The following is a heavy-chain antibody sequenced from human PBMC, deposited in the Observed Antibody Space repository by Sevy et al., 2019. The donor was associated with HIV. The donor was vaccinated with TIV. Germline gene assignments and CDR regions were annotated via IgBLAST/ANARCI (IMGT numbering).Heavy chain of an antibody. CDR1: GFTFSSYT. CDR2: ITGGSSYI. Sequence: GGSLRLSCAASGFTFSSYTMNWVRQAPGKGLEWVSSITGGSSYIYYADSVKGRFTISRDNSKNTLFLQMNSLRAEDTAVYYCTRALGLMGWFGSWGQGTLVTVSS. J-gene: IGHJ5*01. D-gene: IGHD3-10*01. CDR3: TRALGLMGWFGS. V-gene: IGHV3-21*01.